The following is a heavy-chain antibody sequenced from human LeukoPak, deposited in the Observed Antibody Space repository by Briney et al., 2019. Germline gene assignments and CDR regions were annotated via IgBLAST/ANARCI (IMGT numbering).Heavy chain of an antibody. J-gene: IGHJ4*02. Sequence: PGGSLRLSCAASGLTFSSYAMSWVRQAPGKGLEWVSAISGSGGSTYYADSVKGRFTISRDNSKNTLYLQMNSLRAEDTAVYYCANPWYYYGSGSYWGQGTLVTVSS. CDR1: GLTFSSYA. V-gene: IGHV3-23*01. D-gene: IGHD3-10*01. CDR3: ANPWYYYGSGSY. CDR2: ISGSGGST.